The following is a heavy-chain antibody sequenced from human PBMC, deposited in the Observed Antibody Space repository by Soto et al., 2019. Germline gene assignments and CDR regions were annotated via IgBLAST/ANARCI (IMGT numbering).Heavy chain of an antibody. V-gene: IGHV3-33*01. D-gene: IGHD1-7*01. CDR2: IWYDGSNK. Sequence: GGSLRLSCAASGFTFSSYGMHWVRQAPGKGLEWVAVIWYDGSNKYYADSVKGRFTISRDNSKNTLYLQMNSLRAEDTAVYYCARDGARRGLDPQLELDSDYWGQGTLVTVSS. CDR1: GFTFSSYG. CDR3: ARDGARRGLDPQLELDSDY. J-gene: IGHJ4*02.